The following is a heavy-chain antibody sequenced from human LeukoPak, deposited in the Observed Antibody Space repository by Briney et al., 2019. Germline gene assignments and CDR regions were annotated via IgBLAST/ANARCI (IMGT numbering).Heavy chain of an antibody. Sequence: SGPALVKPTQTLTLTCTFSGFSLSTSGMCVSWIRQPPGKALEWLARIDWDDDKYYITSLKTRLTISQDTSKNPVVLTMPTMDPVDTATYYCARIRRIAVAGTDKYYFDYWGQGTLVTVSS. D-gene: IGHD6-19*01. CDR2: IDWDDDK. CDR3: ARIRRIAVAGTDKYYFDY. V-gene: IGHV2-70*11. CDR1: GFSLSTSGMC. J-gene: IGHJ4*02.